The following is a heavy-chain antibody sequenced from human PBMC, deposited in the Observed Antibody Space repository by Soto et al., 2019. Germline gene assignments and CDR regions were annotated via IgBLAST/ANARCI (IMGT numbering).Heavy chain of an antibody. CDR3: AHRPRGFTYFFDY. V-gene: IGHV2-5*02. J-gene: IGHJ4*02. CDR1: GFSLSTRGVG. CDR2: LYWDDDE. Sequence: QITLNESGPTLVKPTQTLTLTCTFSGFSLSTRGVGVGWIRQPPGKALEWLALLYWDDDERYSPSLMSRLTITKDTSKNQVFLTMTNVHPVDTATYSCAHRPRGFTYFFDYWGQGTLVTVSS.